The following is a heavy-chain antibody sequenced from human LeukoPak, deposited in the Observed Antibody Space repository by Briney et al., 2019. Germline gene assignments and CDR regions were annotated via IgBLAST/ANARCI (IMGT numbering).Heavy chain of an antibody. Sequence: ASVKVSCKASGYTFTSYYMHWVRQAPGQGLEWMGIINPSGGSTSYAQKFQGRVTMTRDTSTSTVYMELSSLRSEDTAVYYCARDLTISADYYYYYYMDVWGKGTTVTVSS. CDR3: ARDLTISADYYYYYYMDV. CDR1: GYTFTSYY. D-gene: IGHD3-3*01. CDR2: INPSGGST. V-gene: IGHV1-46*01. J-gene: IGHJ6*03.